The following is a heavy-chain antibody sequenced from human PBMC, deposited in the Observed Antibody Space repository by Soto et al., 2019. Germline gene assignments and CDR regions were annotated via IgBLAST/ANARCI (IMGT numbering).Heavy chain of an antibody. CDR2: INPNSGGT. CDR3: ARVPYSASYYVADY. J-gene: IGHJ4*02. CDR1: GYTFTGYY. V-gene: IGHV1-2*02. Sequence: ASVKVACKASGYTFTGYYMHWVRPAPGQGLEWMGWINPNSGGTNYAQKFQGRVTMIRDTSISTAYMELSRLRSDVTAVYYCARVPYSASYYVADYWGQGTLVTVSS. D-gene: IGHD1-26*01.